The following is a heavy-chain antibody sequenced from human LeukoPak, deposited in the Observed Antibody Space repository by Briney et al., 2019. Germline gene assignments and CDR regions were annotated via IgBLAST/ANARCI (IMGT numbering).Heavy chain of an antibody. J-gene: IGHJ4*02. D-gene: IGHD3-22*01. Sequence: GGSLRLSCAASGFTFSSHAVHWVRQAPGKGLEYVSAISSNGGRTYYANSVKGRFTISRDNSKNTLYLQMGSLRAEDMAVYYCAREHYDSSGYYNFDYWGQGTLATVSS. CDR3: AREHYDSSGYYNFDY. CDR2: ISSNGGRT. CDR1: GFTFSSHA. V-gene: IGHV3-64*01.